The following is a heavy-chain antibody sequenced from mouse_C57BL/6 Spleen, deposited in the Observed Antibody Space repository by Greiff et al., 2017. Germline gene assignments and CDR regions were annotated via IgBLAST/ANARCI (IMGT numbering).Heavy chain of an antibody. CDR1: GYTFTDYN. V-gene: IGHV1-22*01. D-gene: IGHD1-1*01. Sequence: EVQLQQSGPELVKPGASVKMSCKASGYTFTDYNMHWVKQSHGKSLEWIGYINPNNGGTSYNQKFKGKATLTVNKSSSTAYMELRSLTSEDSAVYYCARALITTVVGGDYWGQGTTLTVSS. J-gene: IGHJ2*01. CDR2: INPNNGGT. CDR3: ARALITTVVGGDY.